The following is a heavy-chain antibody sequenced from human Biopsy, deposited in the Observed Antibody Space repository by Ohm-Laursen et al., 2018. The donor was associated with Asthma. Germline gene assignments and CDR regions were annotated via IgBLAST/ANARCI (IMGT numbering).Heavy chain of an antibody. D-gene: IGHD1-7*01. V-gene: IGHV1-69*13. CDR1: GDSLGSFINYA. CDR3: ARRGITGTTLDY. Sequence: SVKVSCKASGDSLGSFINYAISWVRQAPRQGLEWMGGILPIFGTADYAQKFQARVTISADESTSTVYMELSSLRSEDTAVYYCARRGITGTTLDYWGQGTLVTVSS. J-gene: IGHJ4*02. CDR2: ILPIFGTA.